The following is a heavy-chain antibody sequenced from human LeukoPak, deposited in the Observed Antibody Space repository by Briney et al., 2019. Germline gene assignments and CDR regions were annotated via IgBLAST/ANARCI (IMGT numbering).Heavy chain of an antibody. CDR1: GFTFSSYG. J-gene: IGHJ3*02. D-gene: IGHD1-1*01. Sequence: PGGSLRLSCAASGFTFSSYGMNWVRQAPGKGLEWVSSISGSGRTIYYADSVKGRFTISRDNAKNSLYLQMNSLRAEDTAVYYCARDGPERGAFDIWGQGTVVTVSS. V-gene: IGHV3-48*03. CDR3: ARDGPERGAFDI. CDR2: ISGSGRTI.